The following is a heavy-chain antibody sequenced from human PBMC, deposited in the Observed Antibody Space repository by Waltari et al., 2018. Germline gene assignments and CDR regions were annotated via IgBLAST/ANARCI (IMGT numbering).Heavy chain of an antibody. Sequence: QITLKEPGPTLVKPTQTLTLTCTFSGFSLSSTGVGVGWIRQSPGKALEWLALIYWDDDKRYSPSLESRLTITKDTSKNQVVLTMTNMDPVDTATYSCVHSWRVGAGRMPTGRRYYFDYWGQGTLVTVSS. CDR1: GFSLSSTGVG. CDR2: IYWDDDK. CDR3: VHSWRVGAGRMPTGRRYYFDY. V-gene: IGHV2-5*02. D-gene: IGHD3-3*01. J-gene: IGHJ4*02.